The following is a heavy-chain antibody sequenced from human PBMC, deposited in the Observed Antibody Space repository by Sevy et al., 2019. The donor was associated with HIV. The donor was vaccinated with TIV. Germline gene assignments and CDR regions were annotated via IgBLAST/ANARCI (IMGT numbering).Heavy chain of an antibody. V-gene: IGHV3-15*01. Sequence: GGSLRLSCAASGFVFTKAWMHWVRQAPGKEPEWIGRIKSKTAGGTSDYATPLEGRLNISRDDSSDTLYLQINNLKIEDTAVYYCTTAHIWIGDLRLDWGPGTLVTVSS. CDR2: IKSKTAGGTS. D-gene: IGHD3-10*01. J-gene: IGHJ4*02. CDR1: GFVFTKAW. CDR3: TTAHIWIGDLRLD.